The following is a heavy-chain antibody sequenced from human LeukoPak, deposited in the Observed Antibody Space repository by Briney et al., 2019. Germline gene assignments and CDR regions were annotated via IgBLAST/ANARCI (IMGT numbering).Heavy chain of an antibody. CDR2: IYPGDSDT. V-gene: IGHV5-51*01. J-gene: IGHJ4*02. CDR1: GYTFTSYG. Sequence: ASVKVSCKASGYTFTSYGISWVRQMPGKGLEWMGIIYPGDSDTRYSPSFQGQVTISADKSISTAYLQWSSLKASDTAMYYCARQPSYCSGGSCLINWGQGTLVTVSS. D-gene: IGHD2-15*01. CDR3: ARQPSYCSGGSCLIN.